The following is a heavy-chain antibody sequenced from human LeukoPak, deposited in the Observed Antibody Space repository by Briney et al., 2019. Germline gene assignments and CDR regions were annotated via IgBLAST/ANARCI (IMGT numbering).Heavy chain of an antibody. V-gene: IGHV3-48*01. CDR3: ARGRQGYHFDY. D-gene: IGHD5-18*01. CDR2: ISSSGGDT. CDR1: GFTFSNYA. Sequence: GGSLRLSCAASGFTFSNYAMTWVRQAPGKGLEWVSYISSSGGDTRYTDSVKGRFTISRDNAKNSLYLQMNSLRAEDTAVYYCARGRQGYHFDYWGQGTLVTVSS. J-gene: IGHJ4*02.